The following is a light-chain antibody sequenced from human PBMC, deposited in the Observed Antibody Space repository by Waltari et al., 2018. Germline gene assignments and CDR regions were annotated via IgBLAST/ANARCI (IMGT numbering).Light chain of an antibody. V-gene: IGKV1-5*01. CDR2: DAS. J-gene: IGKJ1*01. Sequence: DIQMTQSPSTLSASVGDILTITCRASQPITTWVAWYQQKPGQAPHLLIYDASRLEFGVPTRFSGSGSGTEFTLTISSLRPDDFATYYCQQYSSFWTFGQGTKVEIK. CDR1: QPITTW. CDR3: QQYSSFWT.